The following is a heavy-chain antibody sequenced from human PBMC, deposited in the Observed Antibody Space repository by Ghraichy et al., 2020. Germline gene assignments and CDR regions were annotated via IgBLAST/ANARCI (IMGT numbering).Heavy chain of an antibody. D-gene: IGHD1-26*01. Sequence: ETLSLTCTVSGGSISSYYWSWIRQPPGKGLEWIGYIYYSGSTNYNPSLKSRVTISVDTSKNQFSLKLSSVTAADTAVYYCARGRSTSRSFQDWGQGTLVTVSS. V-gene: IGHV4-59*01. CDR3: ARGRSTSRSFQD. J-gene: IGHJ4*02. CDR1: GGSISSYY. CDR2: IYYSGST.